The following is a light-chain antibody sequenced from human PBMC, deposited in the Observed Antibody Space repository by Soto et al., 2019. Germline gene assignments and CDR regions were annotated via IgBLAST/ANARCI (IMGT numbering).Light chain of an antibody. Sequence: EIVMTQSPVSLSVFRCERSAVSWSASQSVGATVAWYHQRPGQAPRLLISGASTRATGIPARFSGSGSGTEFTLTISSLQSEHFAVYYCQQYKNWPPWTFGQGTKVDIK. V-gene: IGKV3-15*01. CDR2: GAS. J-gene: IGKJ1*01. CDR1: QSVGAT. CDR3: QQYKNWPPWT.